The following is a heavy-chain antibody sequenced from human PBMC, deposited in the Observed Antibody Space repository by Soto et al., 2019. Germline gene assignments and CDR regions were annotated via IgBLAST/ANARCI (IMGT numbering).Heavy chain of an antibody. CDR1: GGSFSGYY. D-gene: IGHD3-3*01. CDR2: INHSGST. V-gene: IGHV4-34*01. Sequence: PSETLSLTCAVYGGSFSGYYWSWIRQPPGKGLEWIGEINHSGSTNYNPSLKSRVTISVDTSKNQFSLKLSSVTAADTAVYYCARGSTIFGVVIMYGMDAWGQGTTVTVSS. CDR3: ARGSTIFGVVIMYGMDA. J-gene: IGHJ6*02.